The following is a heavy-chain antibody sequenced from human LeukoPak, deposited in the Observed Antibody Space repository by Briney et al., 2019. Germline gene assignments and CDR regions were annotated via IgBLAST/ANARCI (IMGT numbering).Heavy chain of an antibody. J-gene: IGHJ4*02. D-gene: IGHD3-22*01. Sequence: ASETLSLTCIVSGGSIDYYNWIRQPPGKGLEWIGYIYYSGSTNCNPSLKSRVTISVDTSKNQFSLKLSSVTAADTGVYYCARHDSSGYKYWGQGTLVTVSS. CDR3: ARHDSSGYKY. CDR2: IYYSGST. CDR1: GGSIDY. V-gene: IGHV4-59*08.